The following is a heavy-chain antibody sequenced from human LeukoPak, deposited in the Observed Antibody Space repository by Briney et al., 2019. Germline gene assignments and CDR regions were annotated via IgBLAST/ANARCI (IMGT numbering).Heavy chain of an antibody. CDR1: GFTFSSYW. D-gene: IGHD3-22*01. J-gene: IGHJ4*02. Sequence: GGSLRLSCAASGFTFSSYWMHWVRQAPGKGLVWVSRINSDGSSTSYADSVKGRFTISRDNAKNTLYLQMNSLRAEDTAVYYCAKTYYYDSSGYYYTEKYYFDYWGQGTLVTVSS. V-gene: IGHV3-74*01. CDR3: AKTYYYDSSGYYYTEKYYFDY. CDR2: INSDGSST.